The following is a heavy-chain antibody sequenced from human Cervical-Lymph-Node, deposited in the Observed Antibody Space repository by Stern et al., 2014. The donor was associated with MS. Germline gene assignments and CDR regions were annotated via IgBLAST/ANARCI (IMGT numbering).Heavy chain of an antibody. CDR3: AEQQQWLPEIVFQN. V-gene: IGHV3-30*03. CDR1: GFTFRYYG. CDR2: GTLDGVDK. D-gene: IGHD5-18*01. J-gene: IGHJ1*01. Sequence: VQLVESGRAVVQPGSSLRLSCAASGFTFRYYGMHWVRQAQGKRLEWVALGTLDGVDKSYADSVKYQFTISRSSSKNTIVLQMNNLRVEDTAVYYCAEQQQWLPEIVFQNWGLGTLVTVSS.